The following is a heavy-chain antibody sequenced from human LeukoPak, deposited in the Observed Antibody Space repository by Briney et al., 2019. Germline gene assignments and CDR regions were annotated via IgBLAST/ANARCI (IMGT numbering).Heavy chain of an antibody. J-gene: IGHJ4*02. CDR3: ARGGWSLDY. CDR1: GFTLGDHW. CDR2: IKQDGSAK. D-gene: IGHD6-19*01. Sequence: PGGSLRLSCEAYGFTLGDHWMTWVRQAPGKGLEWVAYIKQDGSAKDYVDSVKGRFTISRDNSKNSLYLQMNSLRAEDTAVYYCARGGWSLDYRGQGTLVTVSS. V-gene: IGHV3-7*04.